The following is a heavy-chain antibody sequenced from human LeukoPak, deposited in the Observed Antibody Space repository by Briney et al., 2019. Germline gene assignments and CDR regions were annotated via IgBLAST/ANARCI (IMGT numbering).Heavy chain of an antibody. J-gene: IGHJ3*02. V-gene: IGHV4-39*02. CDR1: GASISSSSYY. CDR2: IYYSGST. D-gene: IGHD5-24*01. CDR3: ARDRWLRPRGIIVDI. Sequence: SETLPLTCTVSGASISSSSYYSGWIRQPPGKGLGWIGSIYYSGSTYYNPSLKSRVTISVDTSKNQFSLKLSSVTAADTAVYYCARDRWLRPRGIIVDIWGQGTLVTVSS.